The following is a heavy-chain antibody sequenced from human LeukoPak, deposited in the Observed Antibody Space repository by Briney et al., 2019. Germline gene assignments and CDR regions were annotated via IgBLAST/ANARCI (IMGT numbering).Heavy chain of an antibody. V-gene: IGHV1-2*02. CDR3: ASGVVVPAAMGGFDY. Sequence: ASVKVSCKASGYTFTGYYMHWVRQAPGQGLEWMGWINPNSGGTNYVQKFQGRVTMTRDTSISTAYMELSRLRSDDTAVYYCASGVVVPAAMGGFDYWGQGTLVTVSS. CDR2: INPNSGGT. CDR1: GYTFTGYY. D-gene: IGHD2-2*01. J-gene: IGHJ4*02.